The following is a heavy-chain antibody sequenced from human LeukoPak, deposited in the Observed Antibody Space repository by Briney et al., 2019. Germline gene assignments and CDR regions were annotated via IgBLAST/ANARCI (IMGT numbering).Heavy chain of an antibody. CDR2: IIPIFGTA. CDR3: ARGGYYDSSGYSSWWFDP. V-gene: IGHV1-69*06. J-gene: IGHJ5*02. Sequence: ASVKVSCKASGGTFSSYAISWVRQAPGQGLEWMGGIIPIFGTANYAQKFQGRVTITADKSTSTAYMELSSLRSEDTAVYYCARGGYYDSSGYSSWWFDPWGQGTLVTVSS. CDR1: GGTFSSYA. D-gene: IGHD3-22*01.